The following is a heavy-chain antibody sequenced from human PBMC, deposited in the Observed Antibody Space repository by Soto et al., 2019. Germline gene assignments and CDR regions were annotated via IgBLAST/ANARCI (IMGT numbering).Heavy chain of an antibody. D-gene: IGHD6-19*01. J-gene: IGHJ6*03. V-gene: IGHV2-26*01. CDR1: GFSLSNGKVG. Sequence: HVTLKESGPVLVKPTETLTLTCTVSGFSLSNGKVGVSWIRQPPGKALEGLAHIFSNDEKSYRTSLKSRLTISEDTSNSQVVLTMTNVDPVDTATYYCARILFGRSVAGGYFYMDVWGKGTTVTVSS. CDR3: ARILFGRSVAGGYFYMDV. CDR2: IFSNDEK.